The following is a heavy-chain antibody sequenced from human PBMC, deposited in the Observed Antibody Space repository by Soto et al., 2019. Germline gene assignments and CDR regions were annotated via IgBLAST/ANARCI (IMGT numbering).Heavy chain of an antibody. J-gene: IGHJ4*02. CDR2: ITDSSDTV. CDR1: GFSFSNYN. V-gene: IGHV3-48*02. CDR3: ARDFGHGYYLDY. D-gene: IGHD3-3*01. Sequence: LRLSCVASGFSFSNYNMNWVRQAPGKGLEWVTYITDSSDTVHYADSVRGRFTISRDNAESSLYLQMNSLRDEDTAVYFCARDFGHGYYLDYWGRGTLVTVSS.